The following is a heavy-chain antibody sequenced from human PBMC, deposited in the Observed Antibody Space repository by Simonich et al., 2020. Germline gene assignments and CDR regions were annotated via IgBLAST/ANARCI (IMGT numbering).Heavy chain of an antibody. CDR1: GYTFTSYG. Sequence: QVQLVQSGAEVKKPGASVKVSCKASGYTFTSYGISWVRQAPGQGLEGMGRISAYNRNTNDGRKLQGRVTMTTETSTSTAYMGLRSLRSDDTAVYYCARDQGGRAAAATDYWGQGTLVTVSS. CDR3: ARDQGGRAAAATDY. D-gene: IGHD6-13*01. V-gene: IGHV1-18*01. J-gene: IGHJ4*02. CDR2: ISAYNRNT.